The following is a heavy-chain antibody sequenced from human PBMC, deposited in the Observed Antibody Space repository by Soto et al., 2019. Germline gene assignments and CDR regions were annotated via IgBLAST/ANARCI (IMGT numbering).Heavy chain of an antibody. CDR3: TRVVVGSSGEFDY. Sequence: VQLVESGGGVVQPGRSLRLSCAASGFTFSSYGMHWVRQAPGKGLEWVSRIGSDGSGITYADSVKGRFTISRDNAKNTLYLQMNSLTAEDTAVYYCTRVVVGSSGEFDYWGQGTLVTVSS. J-gene: IGHJ4*02. CDR1: GFTFSSYG. CDR2: IGSDGSGI. V-gene: IGHV3-74*02. D-gene: IGHD3-10*01.